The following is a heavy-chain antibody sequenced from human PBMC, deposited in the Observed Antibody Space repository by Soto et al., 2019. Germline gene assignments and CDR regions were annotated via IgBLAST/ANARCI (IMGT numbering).Heavy chain of an antibody. CDR3: ARGEDAFFYYGLDV. J-gene: IGHJ6*02. Sequence: SETLSLTCAVYGGSFSGHYWTWIRQPPEKGLEWIGEINHSGITNYNPPLKSRATLSVDTSKNQFSLKLNSVTAADTAVYYCARGEDAFFYYGLDVWGQGITVTVSS. CDR2: INHSGIT. CDR1: GGSFSGHY. V-gene: IGHV4-34*01.